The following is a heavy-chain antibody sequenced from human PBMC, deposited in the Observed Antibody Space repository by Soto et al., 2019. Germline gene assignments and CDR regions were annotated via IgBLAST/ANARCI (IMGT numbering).Heavy chain of an antibody. J-gene: IGHJ4*02. D-gene: IGHD2-21*02. CDR1: GFTFTSSA. CDR3: VVDRTYGGGDLYVD. V-gene: IGHV1-58*01. CDR2: IVVGSGNT. Sequence: GASVKVSCKASGFTFTSSAVQWVRQARGQRLEWIGWIVVGSGNTNYAQKFQERVTITRDMSTSTAYMELSSLRSEDTAVYYCVVDRTYGGGDLYVDSGRGTFVIVS.